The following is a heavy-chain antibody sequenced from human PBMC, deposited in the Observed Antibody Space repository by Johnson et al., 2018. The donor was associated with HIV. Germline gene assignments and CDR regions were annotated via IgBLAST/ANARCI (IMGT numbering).Heavy chain of an antibody. D-gene: IGHD3-22*01. CDR1: GFTFSDHY. Sequence: QVQLVESGGGLVKPGGSLRLSCAASGFTFSDHYMSWIRQAPGKGLEWFSYISSSGSTIYYADSVKGRFTISRDNSKNTLYLQMNSLRAEDTAVYYCARVTMIVVVMQAFDIWGQGTMVTVSS. J-gene: IGHJ3*02. CDR2: ISSSGSTI. V-gene: IGHV3-11*04. CDR3: ARVTMIVVVMQAFDI.